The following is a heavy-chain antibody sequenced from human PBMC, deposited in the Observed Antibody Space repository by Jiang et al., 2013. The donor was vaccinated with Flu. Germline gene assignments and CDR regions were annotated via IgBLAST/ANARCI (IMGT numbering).Heavy chain of an antibody. CDR3: ARDTSAAELSWWFDP. Sequence: GAEVKKPGASVRISCKASGYSFSSHWMHWVRQAPGQGLEWMAIINPNDGGTNYAQKFHGRVTLTRDTSTNTVYMELSSLRSEDTAVYYCARDTSAAELSWWFDPWGQGTLVTVSS. CDR1: GYSFSSHW. D-gene: IGHD3-16*02. J-gene: IGHJ5*02. V-gene: IGHV1-46*01. CDR2: INPNDGGT.